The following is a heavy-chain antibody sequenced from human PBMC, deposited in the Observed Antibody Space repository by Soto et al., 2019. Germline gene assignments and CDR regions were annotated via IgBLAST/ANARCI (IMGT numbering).Heavy chain of an antibody. Sequence: SETLSLTCTVSGGSISSSSYYWGWIRQPPGKGLEWIGSIYYSGSTYYNPSLKSRVTISVDTSKSQFSLKLSSVTAADTAVYYCARVIAAAGRHDAFDIWGQGTMVTVSS. CDR3: ARVIAAAGRHDAFDI. J-gene: IGHJ3*02. D-gene: IGHD6-13*01. CDR1: GGSISSSSYY. CDR2: IYYSGST. V-gene: IGHV4-39*01.